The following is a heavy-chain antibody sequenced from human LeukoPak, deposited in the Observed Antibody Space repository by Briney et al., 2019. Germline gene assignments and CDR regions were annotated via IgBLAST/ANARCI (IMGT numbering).Heavy chain of an antibody. CDR1: GFTFSSYG. CDR3: AKRVGATGRAFDI. Sequence: GGSLRLSCAASGFTFSSYGMHWVRQAPGKGLEWVAFIRYDGSNKYYADSVKGRFTISRDNSKNTLYLQMNSLRAEDTAVYYCAKRVGATGRAFDIWGQGTMVTVSS. J-gene: IGHJ3*02. CDR2: IRYDGSNK. D-gene: IGHD1-26*01. V-gene: IGHV3-30*02.